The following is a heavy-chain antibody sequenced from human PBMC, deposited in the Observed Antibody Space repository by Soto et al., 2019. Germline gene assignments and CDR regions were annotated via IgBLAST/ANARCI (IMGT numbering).Heavy chain of an antibody. J-gene: IGHJ4*02. CDR3: ARDPVAATPDDNFDY. CDR2: ISYDGSNK. V-gene: IGHV3-30-3*01. CDR1: GFTFSSYA. Sequence: QVQLVESGGGVVQPGRSLRLSCAASGFTFSSYAMHWVRQAPGKGLEWVAVISYDGSNKYYADSVKGRFTISRDNSKNTLYLQMNSLRAEDTAVYYYARDPVAATPDDNFDYWGQGTLVTVSS. D-gene: IGHD2-15*01.